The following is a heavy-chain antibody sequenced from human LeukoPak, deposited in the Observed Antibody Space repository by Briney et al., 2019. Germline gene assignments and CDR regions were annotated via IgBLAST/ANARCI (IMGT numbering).Heavy chain of an antibody. CDR1: GFPFSSYW. J-gene: IGHJ6*03. D-gene: IGHD6-13*01. V-gene: IGHV3-7*01. CDR2: IKQEGSEK. CDR3: TRDEVGIAAPVQYYYYMDV. Sequence: GGSLRLSCAPSGFPFSSYWMRSVRQAPGKGLECVAYIKQEGSEKYEVDSVKGRFTISRDNAKNSLSLPMNSLRAEDTAVYYCTRDEVGIAAPVQYYYYMDVWGKGTTVTVSS.